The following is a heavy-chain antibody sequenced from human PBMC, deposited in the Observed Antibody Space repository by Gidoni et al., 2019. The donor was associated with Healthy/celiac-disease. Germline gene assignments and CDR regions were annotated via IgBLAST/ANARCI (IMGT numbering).Heavy chain of an antibody. Sequence: EQLVESGRGLVTPGGYLRPSCAASGFTCSSYSRNWVLRAPGKGLEWVSSISSSSSYIYYADSVKGRFTISRDNAKNSLYLQMNSLRADDTAVYCCARVMAAAGLGDYWGQGTLVTVSS. J-gene: IGHJ4*02. V-gene: IGHV3-21*01. CDR3: ARVMAAAGLGDY. CDR1: GFTCSSYS. CDR2: ISSSSSYI. D-gene: IGHD6-13*01.